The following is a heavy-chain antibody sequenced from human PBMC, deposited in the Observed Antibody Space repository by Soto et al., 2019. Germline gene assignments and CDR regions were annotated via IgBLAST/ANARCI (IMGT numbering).Heavy chain of an antibody. CDR1: GGSISSGGYS. Sequence: SETLSLTCTVSGGSISSGGYSWSWIRQHPGKGLEWIGYIYYSGSTYYNPSLKSRVTISVDTSMNQFSLKLSSVTAADTAVYYCATGGGGYDLGYFDYWGQGTLVTVSS. V-gene: IGHV4-31*03. J-gene: IGHJ4*02. CDR2: IYYSGST. CDR3: ATGGGGYDLGYFDY. D-gene: IGHD5-12*01.